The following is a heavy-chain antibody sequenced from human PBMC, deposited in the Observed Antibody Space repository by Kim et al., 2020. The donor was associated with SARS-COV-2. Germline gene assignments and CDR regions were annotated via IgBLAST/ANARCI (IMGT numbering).Heavy chain of an antibody. CDR1: GFTFSSYA. CDR3: ARGPWAYDSSGYYEFNYYYGMDV. Sequence: GGSLRLSCAASGFTFSSYAMHWVRQAPGKGLEYVSAISSNGGSTYYANSVKGRFTISRDNSKNTLYLQMGSLRAEDMAVYYCARGPWAYDSSGYYEFNYYYGMDVWGQGTTVTVSS. D-gene: IGHD3-22*01. CDR2: ISSNGGST. V-gene: IGHV3-64*01. J-gene: IGHJ6*02.